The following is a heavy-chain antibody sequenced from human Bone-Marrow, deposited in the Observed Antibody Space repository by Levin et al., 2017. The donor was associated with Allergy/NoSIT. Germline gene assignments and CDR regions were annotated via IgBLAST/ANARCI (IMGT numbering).Heavy chain of an antibody. D-gene: IGHD7-27*01. CDR1: GGTFNNYA. CDR2: ISPLFGTA. CDR3: ATEGFKLGTAFDV. Sequence: KISCKASGGTFNNYAISWVRQAPGQGLEWMGDISPLFGTANYAQKFQGRVTITADTSTNTAYMELSSLRSDDTAVYYCATEGFKLGTAFDVWGQGTMVTVSS. V-gene: IGHV1-69*06. J-gene: IGHJ3*01.